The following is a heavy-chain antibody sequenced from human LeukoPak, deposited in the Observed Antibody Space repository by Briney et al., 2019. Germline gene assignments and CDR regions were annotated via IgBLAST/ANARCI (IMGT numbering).Heavy chain of an antibody. D-gene: IGHD1-26*01. Sequence: GGSLRLSCAASGFTFSNYAMSWVRQAPGKGLEWVSVISGSGGSTYYADSVKGRFTISRDNSKNTLYLQMNSLRAEDTAVYYCAKVSVAYSGSYKYFDYWGQGTLVTVSS. CDR3: AKVSVAYSGSYKYFDY. CDR1: GFTFSNYA. V-gene: IGHV3-23*01. J-gene: IGHJ4*02. CDR2: ISGSGGST.